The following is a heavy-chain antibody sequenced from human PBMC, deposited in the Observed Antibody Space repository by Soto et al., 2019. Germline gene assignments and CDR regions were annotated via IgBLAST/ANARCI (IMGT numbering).Heavy chain of an antibody. J-gene: IGHJ5*02. CDR1: GGTFSSYA. V-gene: IGHV1-69*01. CDR3: ARGGCSSWYRQGAQNWFDP. CDR2: IIPILGTA. D-gene: IGHD6-13*01. Sequence: QVQLVQSGAEVKKPGSSVKVSCKASGGTFSSYAISWVRQAPGQGLEWMGGIIPILGTANYAQKFQGRVTITGDESTSTAYMELSSLRSEDTAVYYCARGGCSSWYRQGAQNWFDPWGQGTLVTVAS.